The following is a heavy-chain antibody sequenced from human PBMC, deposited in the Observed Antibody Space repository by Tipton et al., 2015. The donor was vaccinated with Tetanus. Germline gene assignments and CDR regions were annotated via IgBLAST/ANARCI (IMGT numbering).Heavy chain of an antibody. J-gene: IGHJ6*02. CDR3: ARDPQWELPNYYYYYGMDV. D-gene: IGHD1-26*01. CDR2: IYYSGST. V-gene: IGHV4-34*09. CDR1: GGSFSGYY. Sequence: TLSLTCAVYGGSFSGYYWSWIRQPPGKGLEWIGYIYYSGSTYYNPSLKNRVTISVDTSKNQFSLKLSSVTAADTAVYYCARDPQWELPNYYYYYGMDVWGQGTTVTVSS.